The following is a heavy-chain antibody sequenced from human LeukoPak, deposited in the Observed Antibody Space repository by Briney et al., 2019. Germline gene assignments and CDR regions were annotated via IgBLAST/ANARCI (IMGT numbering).Heavy chain of an antibody. CDR3: ATSYYYGTGVFDY. CDR2: ISGSGGSA. CDR1: GFTVSSNY. J-gene: IGHJ4*02. D-gene: IGHD3-10*01. Sequence: PGGSLRLSCAASGFTVSSNYMSWVRQAPGKGLEWVSAISGSGGSAYYADSVKGRFTISRDNSKNTLYLQMNSLRAEDTAVYYCATSYYYGTGVFDYWGQGTLVTVSS. V-gene: IGHV3-23*01.